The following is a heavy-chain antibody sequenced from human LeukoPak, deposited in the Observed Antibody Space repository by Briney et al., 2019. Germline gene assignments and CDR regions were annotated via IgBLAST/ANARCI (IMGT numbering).Heavy chain of an antibody. CDR1: GDSISTSNW. CDR2: IYHSGST. D-gene: IGHD6-13*01. V-gene: IGHV4-4*02. Sequence: PSGTLSLTCAVSGDSISTSNWWRWVRRSPGKGLEWIGEIYHSGSTNYNPSLKSRVTMSVDKSKNQFSLKLSSVTAADTAVYYCARGSSSWYSPQDWYFDLWGRGTLVTVSS. CDR3: ARGSSSWYSPQDWYFDL. J-gene: IGHJ2*01.